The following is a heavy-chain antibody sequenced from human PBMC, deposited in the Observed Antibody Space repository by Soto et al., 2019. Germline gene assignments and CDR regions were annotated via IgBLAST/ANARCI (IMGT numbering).Heavy chain of an antibody. CDR1: SGSISGYY. Sequence: SETLSLTCTVSSGSISGYYWSWIRQPPGKGLEWIGYIYDYGNTNYNPSLKSRVTISVDTSKKQFSLNLTSVTAADTAVYYCAAKFRYSGSYGYWGQGTLVTVSS. CDR2: IYDYGNT. D-gene: IGHD1-26*01. CDR3: AAKFRYSGSYGY. J-gene: IGHJ4*02. V-gene: IGHV4-59*01.